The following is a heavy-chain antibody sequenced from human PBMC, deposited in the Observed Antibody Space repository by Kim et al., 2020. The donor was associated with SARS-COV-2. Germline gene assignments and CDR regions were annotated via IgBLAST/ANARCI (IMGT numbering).Heavy chain of an antibody. CDR1: GFSLSTSGVG. Sequence: SCPTLVKPTQTLTLTCTFSGFSLSTSGVGVGWIRQPPGKALEWLALIYLDDDKRYSPSLKSRLTNTKDTSKNQVVLTMTNMDPVDTATYSCAHRDTYYAILTGYAYNWFDPWGQGTLVTVSS. J-gene: IGHJ5*02. CDR3: AHRDTYYAILTGYAYNWFDP. CDR2: IYLDDDK. D-gene: IGHD3-9*01. V-gene: IGHV2-5*02.